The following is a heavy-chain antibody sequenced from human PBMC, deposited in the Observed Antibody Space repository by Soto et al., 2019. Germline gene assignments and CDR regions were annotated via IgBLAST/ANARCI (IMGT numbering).Heavy chain of an antibody. J-gene: IGHJ4*02. CDR2: ISGSGGST. D-gene: IGHD2-15*01. V-gene: IGHV3-23*01. Sequence: GGSLRLSCAASGFTFGSYAMSWVRQAPGKGLEWVSAISGSGGSTYYADSVKGRFTISRDNAKNTLYLQMNSLRDEDTAVYYCARDRRYCSGGSCYNDIDYWGQGTLVTVSS. CDR3: ARDRRYCSGGSCYNDIDY. CDR1: GFTFGSYA.